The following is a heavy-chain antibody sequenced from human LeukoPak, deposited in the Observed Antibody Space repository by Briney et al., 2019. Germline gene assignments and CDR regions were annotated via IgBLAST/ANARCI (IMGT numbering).Heavy chain of an antibody. Sequence: PGGSLRLSCSASAFTFSTYAMSWVRPAPGKGLEWVLAVSGSGANTSYADSVKGRFTISRDNSKNTLYLQMSSLRAEDTGVYYCVREYTIALTGTLGLDIWGPGTMVTVSS. V-gene: IGHV3-23*01. J-gene: IGHJ3*02. D-gene: IGHD6-19*01. CDR1: AFTFSTYA. CDR2: VSGSGANT. CDR3: VREYTIALTGTLGLDI.